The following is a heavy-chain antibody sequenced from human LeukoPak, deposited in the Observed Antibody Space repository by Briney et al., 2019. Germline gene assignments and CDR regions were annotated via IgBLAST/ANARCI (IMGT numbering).Heavy chain of an antibody. J-gene: IGHJ4*02. D-gene: IGHD2-2*01. CDR3: ARATGYCSSTSCSLYYFDY. V-gene: IGHV3-48*01. CDR1: GFTFSSYS. Sequence: GGSLRLSCEASGFTFSSYSMNWVRQAPGKGLEWVSYISSSSSNIYYAHSVKGRFTISRDNAKNSLYLQLNSLRAEDTAVYYCARATGYCSSTSCSLYYFDYWGQGTLVTVSS. CDR2: ISSSSSNI.